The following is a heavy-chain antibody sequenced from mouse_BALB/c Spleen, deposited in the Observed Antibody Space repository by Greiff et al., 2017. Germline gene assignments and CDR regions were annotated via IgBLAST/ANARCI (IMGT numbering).Heavy chain of an antibody. CDR1: GFTFSSYG. J-gene: IGHJ4*01. CDR3: ASGDFITTVDYAMDY. V-gene: IGHV5-6*01. CDR2: ISSGGSYT. D-gene: IGHD1-1*01. Sequence: EVKLMESGGDLVKPGGSLKLSCAASGFTFSSYGMSWVRQTPDKRLEWVATISSGGSYTYYPDSVKGRFTISRDNAKNTLYLQMSSLKSEDTAMYYCASGDFITTVDYAMDYWGQGTSVTVSS.